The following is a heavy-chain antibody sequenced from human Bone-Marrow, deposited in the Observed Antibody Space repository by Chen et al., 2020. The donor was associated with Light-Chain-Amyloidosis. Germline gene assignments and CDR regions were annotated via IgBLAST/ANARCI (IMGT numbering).Heavy chain of an antibody. V-gene: IGHV3-23*04. CDR3: AKDISYDDILPGYPADAFDI. J-gene: IGHJ3*02. CDR2: ISGSGGSR. D-gene: IGHD3-9*01. CDR1: GFAFSSYA. Sequence: EVQLVESGGGLLQRGGSLRFSCAASGFAFSSYAMSWVRQAPGKGLEWVSTISGSGGSRYYGDSVKGRLTISRDNSKNALFLQMNSLRAEDTAVYYCAKDISYDDILPGYPADAFDIWGQGTMVTVSS.